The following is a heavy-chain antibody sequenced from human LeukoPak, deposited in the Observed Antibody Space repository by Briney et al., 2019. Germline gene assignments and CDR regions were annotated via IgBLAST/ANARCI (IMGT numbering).Heavy chain of an antibody. D-gene: IGHD4-17*01. J-gene: IGHJ3*02. CDR2: IYYSGST. V-gene: IGHV4-59*11. CDR1: GGSISSHY. Sequence: SETLSLTCTVSGGSISSHYWSWIRQPPGKGLEWIGYIYYSGSTNCNPSLKSRVTISVDTSKNQFSLKLSSVTAADTAVYYCARLHGDYVLGAFDIWGQGTMVTVSS. CDR3: ARLHGDYVLGAFDI.